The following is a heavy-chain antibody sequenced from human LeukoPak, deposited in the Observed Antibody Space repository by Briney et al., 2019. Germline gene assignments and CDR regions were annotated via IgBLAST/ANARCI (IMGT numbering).Heavy chain of an antibody. D-gene: IGHD3-22*01. CDR2: ISYDGSNK. V-gene: IGHV3-30-3*01. CDR3: VRSVDSSGYYPYYFDY. CDR1: GFTFSSYA. J-gene: IGHJ4*02. Sequence: GGSLRFSCAASGFTFSSYAMHWVRQAPGKGLEWVAVISYDGSNKYYADSVKGRFTISRDNSKNTLYLQMNSLRAEDTAVYYCVRSVDSSGYYPYYFDYWGQGTLVTVSS.